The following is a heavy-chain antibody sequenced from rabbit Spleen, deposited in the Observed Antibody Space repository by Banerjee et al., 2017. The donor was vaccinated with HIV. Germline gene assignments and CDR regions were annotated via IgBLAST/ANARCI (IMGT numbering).Heavy chain of an antibody. J-gene: IGHJ4*01. CDR2: INIVTGKS. Sequence: QEQLEESGGGLVKPEGSLTLTCKASGFFFSDRDVMCWVRQAPGKGLEWIACINIVTGKSVYASWAKGRFTMSRTSSTTVTLQMTSLTVADTATYFCARFDRDGGAGDYYHTVAAFNLWGPGTLVTVS. V-gene: IGHV1S45*01. CDR1: GFFFSDRDV. CDR3: ARFDRDGGAGDYYHTVAAFNL. D-gene: IGHD2-1*01.